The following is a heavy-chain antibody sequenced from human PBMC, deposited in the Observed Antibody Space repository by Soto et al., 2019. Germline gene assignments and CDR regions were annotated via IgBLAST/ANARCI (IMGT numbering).Heavy chain of an antibody. Sequence: GSLRLSCAASGFTFSSYAMHWVRQAPGKGLEWVALISYDGSNKYYADSVKGRFTISRDNSKNTLYLQMNSLRAEDTAVYYCARDVEGWCSGGTCYASYFDYWGQGTLVTVSS. CDR1: GFTFSSYA. CDR2: ISYDGSNK. V-gene: IGHV3-30-3*01. D-gene: IGHD2-15*01. J-gene: IGHJ4*02. CDR3: ARDVEGWCSGGTCYASYFDY.